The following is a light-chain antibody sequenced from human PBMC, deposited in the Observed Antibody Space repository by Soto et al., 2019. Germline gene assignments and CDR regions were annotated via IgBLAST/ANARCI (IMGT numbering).Light chain of an antibody. V-gene: IGKV3-15*01. J-gene: IGKJ1*01. CDR1: QSVGNN. Sequence: EIVMTQSPATLSVSPGERATLSCRASQSVGNNLAWYQQKPGQAPRLLIHGTSTRATGVLVRFSGSGSGTGTEFTLTISSLQPEDFAVYYCQQYDNWPRTFSQGTKVEIK. CDR2: GTS. CDR3: QQYDNWPRT.